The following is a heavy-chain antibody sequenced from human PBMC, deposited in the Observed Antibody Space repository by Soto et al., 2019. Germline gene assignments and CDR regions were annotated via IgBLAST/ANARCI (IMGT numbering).Heavy chain of an antibody. V-gene: IGHV4-30-4*08. J-gene: IGHJ4*02. CDR1: GGSIRRSDSC. Sequence: SETLSLTCSVSGGSIRRSDSCWSWVRQFPGKGLEWIAYITDSGSTDYNPSLQSRVTISVDTSKDQFSLQLSSVTAADTAVYYCARTRATPASRNLDYWGQGTLVTVSS. CDR3: ARTRATPASRNLDY. D-gene: IGHD1-1*01. CDR2: ITDSGST.